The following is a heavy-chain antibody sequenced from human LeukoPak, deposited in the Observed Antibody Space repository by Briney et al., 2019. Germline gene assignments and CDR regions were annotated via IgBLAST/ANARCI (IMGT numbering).Heavy chain of an antibody. CDR2: INPNSGGT. CDR1: GYTFTGYY. J-gene: IGHJ4*02. CDR3: ARVRVGQDLDY. D-gene: IGHD3-16*01. V-gene: IGHV1-2*02. Sequence: ASVKVSCKASGYTFTGYYMHWVRQAPGQGLEWMGWINPNSGGTNYAQKFQGRVTMTRDASISAAYMELSRLTSDDTAVYYCARVRVGQDLDYWGQGTLVTVSS.